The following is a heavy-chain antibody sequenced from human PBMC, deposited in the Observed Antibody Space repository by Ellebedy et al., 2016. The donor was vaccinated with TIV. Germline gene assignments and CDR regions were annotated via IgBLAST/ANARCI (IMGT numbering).Heavy chain of an antibody. Sequence: GESLKISCAASGFTFINYWMSWVRQAPGKGLEWVANIKQDGSEKYYLDSLKGRFTISRDNAKNSLYLQMNGLRADDTAVYYCTKDSIEIGGAYYYGMDVWGQGTTVTVSS. D-gene: IGHD5-24*01. CDR1: GFTFINYW. CDR3: TKDSIEIGGAYYYGMDV. CDR2: IKQDGSEK. V-gene: IGHV3-7*03. J-gene: IGHJ6*02.